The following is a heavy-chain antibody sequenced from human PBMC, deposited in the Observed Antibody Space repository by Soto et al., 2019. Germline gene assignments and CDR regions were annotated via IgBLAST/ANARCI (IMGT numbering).Heavy chain of an antibody. V-gene: IGHV1-18*01. CDR3: ARPHFDSSGLLAWYY. Sequence: QVQLVQSGAEVKKPGASVKVSCKASGYTFTSYGISWVRQAPGQGLEWMGWISAYNGNTNYAQKLQGRVTMTTDTSTSTGYMELRSLRSDDTAVYYCARPHFDSSGLLAWYYWGQGTLVTVSS. J-gene: IGHJ4*02. D-gene: IGHD3-22*01. CDR1: GYTFTSYG. CDR2: ISAYNGNT.